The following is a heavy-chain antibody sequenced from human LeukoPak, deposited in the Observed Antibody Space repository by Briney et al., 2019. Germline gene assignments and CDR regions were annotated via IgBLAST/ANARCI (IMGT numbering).Heavy chain of an antibody. CDR1: ELTVSSNY. D-gene: IGHD2-21*02. CDR3: AREERGANRHGDWYFDY. V-gene: IGHV3-53*01. Sequence: GGSLSLSCAVSELTVSSNYMSWVRQAPGKGLEWVSVIYSGGDRTYYADSVKGRLTISRDNSKNTLYLQMNSLRAEDAAVYYCAREERGANRHGDWYFDYWGQGTLVTVSS. J-gene: IGHJ4*02. CDR2: IYSGGDRT.